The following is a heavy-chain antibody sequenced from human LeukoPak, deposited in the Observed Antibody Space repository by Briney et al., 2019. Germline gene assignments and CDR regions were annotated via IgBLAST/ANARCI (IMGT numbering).Heavy chain of an antibody. J-gene: IGHJ4*02. Sequence: SETLSLTCTVSGYSISSGYYWGWIRQPPGKGLEWIGSIYHSGSTYYNPSLKSRVTTSVDTSKNQFSLKLSSVTAADTAVYYCARDGIMTTLDYWGQGTLVTVSS. CDR3: ARDGIMTTLDY. CDR2: IYHSGST. D-gene: IGHD3-16*01. V-gene: IGHV4-38-2*02. CDR1: GYSISSGYY.